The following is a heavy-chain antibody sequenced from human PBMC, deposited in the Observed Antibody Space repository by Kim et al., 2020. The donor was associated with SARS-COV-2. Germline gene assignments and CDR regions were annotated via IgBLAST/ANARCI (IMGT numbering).Heavy chain of an antibody. J-gene: IGHJ6*02. Sequence: GGSLRLSCAASGFTFSNAWMTWVRQAPGKGLEWVGRIKRKTDGGTTDYSAPVKGRFTILRDDSKNTLYLQMNSLKTEDTAVYYCTTVFLVENIVVIPTTDYYYNMDVWGQRTPVTVSS. V-gene: IGHV3-15*01. D-gene: IGHD2-2*01. CDR1: GFTFSNAW. CDR2: IKRKTDGGTT. CDR3: TTVFLVENIVVIPTTDYYYNMDV.